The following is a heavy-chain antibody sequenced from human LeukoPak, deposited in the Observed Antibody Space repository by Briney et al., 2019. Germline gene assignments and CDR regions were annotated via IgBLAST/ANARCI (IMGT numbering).Heavy chain of an antibody. V-gene: IGHV3-30*04. D-gene: IGHD6-13*01. J-gene: IGHJ2*01. CDR3: ARAGIAAAGFDWYFDL. CDR1: GFTFSSYA. CDR2: ISYDGSNK. Sequence: GGSLRLSCAASGFTFSSYAMHWVRQAPGKGLEWVAVISYDGSNKYYADSVKGRFTISRDNSKNTLYLQMNSLRAEDTAVYYCARAGIAAAGFDWYFDLWGRGTLVTVSS.